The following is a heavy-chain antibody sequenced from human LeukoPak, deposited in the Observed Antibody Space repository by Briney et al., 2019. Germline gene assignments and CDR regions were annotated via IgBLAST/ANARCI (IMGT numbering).Heavy chain of an antibody. CDR3: ARDGEPRGNYYGSGSYEGFDY. J-gene: IGHJ4*02. D-gene: IGHD3-10*01. CDR1: GYSISSGYY. CDR2: IYHSGST. Sequence: SETLSLTCTVSGYSISSGYYWGWIRQPPGKGLEWIGSIYHSGSTYYNPSLKSRVTISVDTSKNQFSLKLSSVTAADTAVYYCARDGEPRGNYYGSGSYEGFDYWGQGTLVTVSS. V-gene: IGHV4-38-2*02.